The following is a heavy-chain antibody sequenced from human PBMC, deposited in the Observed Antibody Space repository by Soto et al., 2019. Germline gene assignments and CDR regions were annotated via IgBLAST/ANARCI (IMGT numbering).Heavy chain of an antibody. D-gene: IGHD3-9*01. J-gene: IGHJ4*02. V-gene: IGHV3-11*01. CDR1: GFTFSDYY. CDR2: ISSSGSTI. Sequence: PGGSLRLSCAASGFTFSDYYMSWIRQAPGKGLEWVSYISSSGSTIYYADSVKGRFTISRDNAKNSLYLQMNSLRSEDTAVYYCATGHYDILTGYFYFDYWGQGTLVTVSS. CDR3: ATGHYDILTGYFYFDY.